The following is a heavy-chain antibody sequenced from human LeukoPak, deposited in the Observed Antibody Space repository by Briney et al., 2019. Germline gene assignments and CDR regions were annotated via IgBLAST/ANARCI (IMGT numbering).Heavy chain of an antibody. V-gene: IGHV3-23*01. CDR2: ISGSGGST. J-gene: IGHJ3*02. Sequence: GGSLRLSCAASGFTFSSYAMSWVRQAPGKGLEWVSAISGSGGSTYYADSVKGRFTISRDNANNSLYLQMNSLTAEDTAVYYCAREMLYSGSQDAFDIWGQGTMVTVSS. CDR1: GFTFSSYA. CDR3: AREMLYSGSQDAFDI. D-gene: IGHD1-26*01.